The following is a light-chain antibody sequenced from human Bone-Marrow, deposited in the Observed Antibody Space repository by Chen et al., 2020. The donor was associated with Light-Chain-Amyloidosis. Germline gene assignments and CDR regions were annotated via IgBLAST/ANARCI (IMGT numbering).Light chain of an antibody. Sequence: DIVMTQSPATLSVSPGERATLFCRASQSVSGNLAWYQQRPGQAPRLLIHSASTRATGVPARFGGSGFGTDFTLSISSVQSDDLAIYYCQQYENWPRTFGQGTKV. CDR3: QQYENWPRT. V-gene: IGKV3-15*01. CDR1: QSVSGN. CDR2: SAS. J-gene: IGKJ1*01.